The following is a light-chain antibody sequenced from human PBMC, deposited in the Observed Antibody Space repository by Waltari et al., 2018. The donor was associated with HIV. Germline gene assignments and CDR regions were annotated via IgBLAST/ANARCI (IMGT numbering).Light chain of an antibody. CDR3: STWDDGLDGPV. V-gene: IGLV1-44*01. Sequence: QSVLTQPPSASGTPGQRVSISCSGSSHHIGSTPVNWYQQLPGTAPKLLIYTDNPRPSGVPDRFSGSKSDTSASLAISGLQSEDEADYYCSTWDDGLDGPVFGGGTKLTVL. J-gene: IGLJ3*02. CDR2: TDN. CDR1: SHHIGSTP.